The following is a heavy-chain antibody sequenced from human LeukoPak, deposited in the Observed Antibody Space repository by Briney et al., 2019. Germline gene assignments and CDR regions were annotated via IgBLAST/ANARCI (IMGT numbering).Heavy chain of an antibody. CDR3: GIFYCSSTSCYSPRGDAFDI. Sequence: GESLKISCKGSGYSFTSYWISWVRQMPGKGVEWMGRIDPSDSYTNYSPSFQGHVTISADKSISTAYLQWSSLKASDTAMYYCGIFYCSSTSCYSPRGDAFDIWGQGTMVTVSS. D-gene: IGHD2-2*01. CDR1: GYSFTSYW. J-gene: IGHJ3*02. V-gene: IGHV5-10-1*01. CDR2: IDPSDSYT.